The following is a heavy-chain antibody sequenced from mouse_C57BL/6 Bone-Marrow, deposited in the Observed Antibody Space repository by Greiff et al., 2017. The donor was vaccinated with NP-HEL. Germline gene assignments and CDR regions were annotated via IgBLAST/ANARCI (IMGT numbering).Heavy chain of an antibody. CDR2: INPYNGGT. J-gene: IGHJ4*01. D-gene: IGHD2-5*01. Sequence: VQLQQSGPVLVKPGASVKMSCKASGSTFTDSYMNWVKQSHGKSLEWIGVINPYNGGTSYNQKFKGKATLTVDKSSSTAYMELNSLTSEDSAVYYCARPSYYSNYVLYYYAMDYWGQGTSVTVSS. V-gene: IGHV1-19*01. CDR3: ARPSYYSNYVLYYYAMDY. CDR1: GSTFTDSY.